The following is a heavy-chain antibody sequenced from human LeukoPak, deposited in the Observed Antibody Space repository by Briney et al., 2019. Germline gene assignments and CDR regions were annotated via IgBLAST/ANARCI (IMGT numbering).Heavy chain of an antibody. D-gene: IGHD4-23*01. CDR2: ISSSSSTI. J-gene: IGHJ6*02. V-gene: IGHV3-48*02. CDR1: EXTFSRYW. Sequence: GGSLRLSCAASEXTFSRYWVSWVRQAPGKGQEWVSYISSSSSTIYYADSVKGRFTISRDNAKNSLYLQMNSLRDEDTAVYYCARVQPPPTVVTPRYYYYGMGVWGQGTTVTVSS. CDR3: ARVQPPPTVVTPRYYYYGMGV.